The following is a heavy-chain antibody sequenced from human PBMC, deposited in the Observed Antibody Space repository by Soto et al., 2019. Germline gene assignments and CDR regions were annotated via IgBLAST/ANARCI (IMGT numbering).Heavy chain of an antibody. CDR3: AKDKGIVGATPHY. D-gene: IGHD1-26*01. V-gene: IGHV3-30*18. J-gene: IGHJ4*02. Sequence: QVQLVESGGGVVQPGRSLRLSCAASGFTFSSYGMHWVRQAPGKGLEWVAVISYDGSNKYYADSVKGRFTISRDNSKNTLYPQMNSRRAEDTAVYYWAKDKGIVGATPHYWGQGTLVTVSS. CDR1: GFTFSSYG. CDR2: ISYDGSNK.